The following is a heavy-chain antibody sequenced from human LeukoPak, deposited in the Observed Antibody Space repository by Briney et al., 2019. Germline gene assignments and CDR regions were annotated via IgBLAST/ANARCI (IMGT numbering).Heavy chain of an antibody. CDR1: GFTFDDYA. Sequence: GGSLRLSCAASGFTFDDYAMHWVRQAPGKGLEWVSGISWNSGSIGYADSVKGRFTISRDNAKNSLYLQMNSLRAEDTAVYYCAREEKVVGANYWGQGTLVTVSS. V-gene: IGHV3-9*01. D-gene: IGHD1-26*01. CDR3: AREEKVVGANY. CDR2: ISWNSGSI. J-gene: IGHJ4*02.